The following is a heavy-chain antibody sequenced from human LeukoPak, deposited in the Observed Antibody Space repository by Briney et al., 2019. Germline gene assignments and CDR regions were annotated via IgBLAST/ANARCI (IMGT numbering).Heavy chain of an antibody. CDR3: ARHVILRLGELSIHAYYFDY. CDR1: GDSISTSHYY. Sequence: TSETLSLTCTVSGDSISTSHYYWGWIRQPPGKGLEWIGSIYYSGSTYYNPSLKSRVTISVDTSKNQFSLKLSSVTAADTAVYYCARHVILRLGELSIHAYYFDYWGQGTLVTVSS. J-gene: IGHJ4*02. D-gene: IGHD3-16*02. V-gene: IGHV4-39*01. CDR2: IYYSGST.